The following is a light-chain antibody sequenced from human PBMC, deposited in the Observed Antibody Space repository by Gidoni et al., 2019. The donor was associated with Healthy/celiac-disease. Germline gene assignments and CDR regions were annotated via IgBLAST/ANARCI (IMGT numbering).Light chain of an antibody. CDR1: SSDVGGYNY. Sequence: HSVLTQPASVSGSPGQSTTISCTGTSSDVGGYNYVSWYQQHPGKAPKLMIYDVSNRPSGVSNRFSGSKSGNTASLTISGLQAEDEADYYCSSYTSSSTDVVFGGGTKLTVL. V-gene: IGLV2-14*03. J-gene: IGLJ2*01. CDR2: DVS. CDR3: SSYTSSSTDVV.